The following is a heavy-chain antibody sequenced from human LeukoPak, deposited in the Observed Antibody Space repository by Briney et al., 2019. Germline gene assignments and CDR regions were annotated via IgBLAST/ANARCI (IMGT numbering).Heavy chain of an antibody. CDR3: ARCGGDCYGHFDY. CDR2: ISSSTSYI. D-gene: IGHD2-21*02. CDR1: GFTVSSNY. J-gene: IGHJ4*02. V-gene: IGHV3-21*01. Sequence: GGSLRLSCAASGFTVSSNYMIWIRQAPGKGLEWVSSISSSTSYIYYADSVKGRFTISRDNAKNSLYLQMNSLRAEDTAVYYCARCGGDCYGHFDYWGQGTLVTVSS.